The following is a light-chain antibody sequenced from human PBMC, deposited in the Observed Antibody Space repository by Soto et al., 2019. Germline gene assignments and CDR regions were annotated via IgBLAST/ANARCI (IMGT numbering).Light chain of an antibody. CDR2: DVS. Sequence: QSALTQPRSVSGSPGQSVTISCTGTSSDVGAYNFVSWYQHNPGKAPKLMIFDVSARPSGVPDRFSGSKSANTASLTISGLQTEDEADYYCSSYTSSSTLVVFGGGTKLTVL. CDR1: SSDVGAYNF. CDR3: SSYTSSSTLVV. J-gene: IGLJ2*01. V-gene: IGLV2-11*01.